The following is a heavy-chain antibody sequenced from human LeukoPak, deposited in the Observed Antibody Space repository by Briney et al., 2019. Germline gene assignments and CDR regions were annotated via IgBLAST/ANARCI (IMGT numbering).Heavy chain of an antibody. D-gene: IGHD3-9*01. CDR2: ITNGGSTI. Sequence: GGSLRLSCAASGFTFSDYNMDWVRQAPGKGLEWVSYITNGGSTIHHADSVKGRFTISRDNAKKTLYLQMNSLRAEDTAVYYCARSIGLTGGGVDVWGQGTTVTVSS. V-gene: IGHV3-11*01. J-gene: IGHJ6*02. CDR1: GFTFSDYN. CDR3: ARSIGLTGGGVDV.